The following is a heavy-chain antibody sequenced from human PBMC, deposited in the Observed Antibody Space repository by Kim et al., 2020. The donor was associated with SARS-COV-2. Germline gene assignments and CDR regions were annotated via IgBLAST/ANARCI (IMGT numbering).Heavy chain of an antibody. V-gene: IGHV3-23*01. CDR3: AKDFYYYDSSGYYESADY. CDR1: GFTFSSYA. Sequence: GGSLRLSCAASGFTFSSYAMSWVRQAPGKGLEWVSAISGSGGSTYYADSVKGRFTISRDNSKNTLYLQMNSLRAEDTAVYYCAKDFYYYDSSGYYESADYWGQGTLVTVSS. D-gene: IGHD3-22*01. CDR2: ISGSGGST. J-gene: IGHJ4*02.